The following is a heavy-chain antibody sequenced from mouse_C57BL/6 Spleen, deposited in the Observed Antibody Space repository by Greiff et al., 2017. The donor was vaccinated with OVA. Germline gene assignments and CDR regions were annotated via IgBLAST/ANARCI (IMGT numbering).Heavy chain of an antibody. D-gene: IGHD4-1*01. Sequence: ESGPGLVKPSQSLSLTCSVTGYSITSGYYWNWIRQFPGNKLEWMGYISYDGSNNYNPSLKNRISITRDTSKNQFFLKLNSVTTEDTAAYYCAKSPTGTGGYFDDWGQGTTLTVSS. CDR3: AKSPTGTGGYFDD. J-gene: IGHJ2*01. CDR2: ISYDGSN. CDR1: GYSITSGYY. V-gene: IGHV3-6*01.